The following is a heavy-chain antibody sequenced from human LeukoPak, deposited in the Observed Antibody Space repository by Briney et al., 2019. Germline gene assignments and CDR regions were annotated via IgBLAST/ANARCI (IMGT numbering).Heavy chain of an antibody. D-gene: IGHD6-19*01. CDR1: GYTFTDYY. J-gene: IGHJ4*02. Sequence: ASVKVSCKASGYTFTDYYMHWVRQAPGQGLEWMGWINPNSGGTNYAQKFQGRVTMTRDTSISTAYMELSRLRSDDTAVYYCAREAKGYSSGWYVDYFDYWGQGTLVTVSS. V-gene: IGHV1-2*02. CDR3: AREAKGYSSGWYVDYFDY. CDR2: INPNSGGT.